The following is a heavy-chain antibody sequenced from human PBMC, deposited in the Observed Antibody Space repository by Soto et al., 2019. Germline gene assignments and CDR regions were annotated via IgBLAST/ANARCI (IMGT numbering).Heavy chain of an antibody. J-gene: IGHJ6*02. Sequence: GGSLRLSCAASGFTFSNAWMNWVRQAPGKGLEWVGRIKSKTDGGTTDYAAPVKGRFTISRDDSKNTLYLQMNSLKTEDTAVYYCTTYRTSTYYYDSGGYYYYYYGMDVWGQGTTVTVSS. CDR3: TTYRTSTYYYDSGGYYYYYYGMDV. V-gene: IGHV3-15*07. D-gene: IGHD3-22*01. CDR1: GFTFSNAW. CDR2: IKSKTDGGTT.